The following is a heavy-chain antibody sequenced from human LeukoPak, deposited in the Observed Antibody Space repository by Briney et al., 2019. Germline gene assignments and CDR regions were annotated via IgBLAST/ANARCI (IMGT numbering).Heavy chain of an antibody. CDR3: ARLYRQHADY. J-gene: IGHJ4*02. Sequence: SETLSLTRTISGGSISSSSYYWGWIRQPPGKGLEWIGSIYYSGSTYYNPSLKSRVTISVDTSKNQFSLKLSSVTAADTAVYYCARLYRQHADYWGQGTLVTVSS. V-gene: IGHV4-39*01. D-gene: IGHD3-16*02. CDR1: GGSISSSSYY. CDR2: IYYSGST.